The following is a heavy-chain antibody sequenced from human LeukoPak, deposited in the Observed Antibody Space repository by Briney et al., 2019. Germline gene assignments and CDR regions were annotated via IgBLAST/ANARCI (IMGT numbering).Heavy chain of an antibody. CDR1: GYTFTSYG. J-gene: IGHJ5*02. D-gene: IGHD2-2*01. V-gene: IGHV1-2*02. CDR3: ARDYCSSTSCYNWFDP. CDR2: INPNSGGT. Sequence: ASVKVSCKASGYTFTSYGISWARQAPGQGLEWMGWINPNSGGTNYAQKFQGRVTMTRDTSISTAYMELSRLRSDDTAVYYCARDYCSSTSCYNWFDPWGQGTLVTVSS.